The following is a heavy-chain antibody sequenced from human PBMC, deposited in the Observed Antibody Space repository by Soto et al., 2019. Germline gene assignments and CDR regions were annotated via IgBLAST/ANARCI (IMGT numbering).Heavy chain of an antibody. J-gene: IGHJ4*02. CDR3: ARSVAVPGAHINY. D-gene: IGHD6-19*01. V-gene: IGHV4-59*01. CDR2: VYYTGST. Sequence: PSETLSLTCSVFGGSISGSYWSWIRQSPGKGLEWLGYVYYTGSTNYSPSLRSRVSISVDTSKNEFSLRLSSVTAADTAVYFCARSVAVPGAHINYWGQGTKVTVYS. CDR1: GGSISGSY.